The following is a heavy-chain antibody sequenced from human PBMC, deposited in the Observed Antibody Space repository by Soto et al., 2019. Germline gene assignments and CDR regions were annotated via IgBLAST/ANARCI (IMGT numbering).Heavy chain of an antibody. CDR3: ARGCGTSWSLGV. CDR2: IYNDGAT. Sequence: EVQVVESGGGLVQPGGSLRLSCVASGFTVSTDYMAWVRQAPGKGLDWVLVIYNDGATYYADSVKGRFTLSRHNSENTLYLQMNSLRIEDTAVYYCARGCGTSWSLGVWGQGTTVTVSS. J-gene: IGHJ6*02. CDR1: GFTVSTDY. V-gene: IGHV3-53*04. D-gene: IGHD6-13*01.